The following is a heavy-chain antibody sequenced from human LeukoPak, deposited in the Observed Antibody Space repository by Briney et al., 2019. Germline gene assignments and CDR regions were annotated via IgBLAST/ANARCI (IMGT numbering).Heavy chain of an antibody. CDR2: ISSNSSYI. CDR1: GCTFSSYS. J-gene: IGHJ4*02. Sequence: GGSLRLSCTASGCTFSSYSLNWVRQAPGQGLEWVSSISSNSSYIYYADSVKGRFTISRDNAKNSLPLQMNSLRAEDAALYYCASSNNWSEFDYWGQGTLVTVSS. V-gene: IGHV3-21*01. CDR3: ASSNNWSEFDY. D-gene: IGHD1-1*01.